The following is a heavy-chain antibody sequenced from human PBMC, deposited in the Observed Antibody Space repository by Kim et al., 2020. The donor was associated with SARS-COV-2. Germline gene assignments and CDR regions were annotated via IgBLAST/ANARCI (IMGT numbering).Heavy chain of an antibody. CDR1: GFTFSSFP. J-gene: IGHJ4*02. CDR3: AKRAEWLRNFDN. Sequence: GGSLRLSCAASGFTFSSFPMSWVRQAPGKGLQWVSTVSVSGSDSSTYYADSVKGRFTISRDNSKNTLYLQMNSLRAEDTAVYYCAKRAEWLRNFDNWGQGTLVTVSS. V-gene: IGHV3-23*01. CDR2: VSVSGSDSST. D-gene: IGHD5-12*01.